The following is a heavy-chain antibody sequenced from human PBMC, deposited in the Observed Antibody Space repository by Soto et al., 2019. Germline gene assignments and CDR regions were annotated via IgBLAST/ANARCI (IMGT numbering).Heavy chain of an antibody. D-gene: IGHD3-22*01. CDR2: ISYDGSNK. V-gene: IGHV3-30-3*01. J-gene: IGHJ4*02. Sequence: QPXGSLRLSCAASGFTLRSYAMHWVRQAPGKGLDWVAVISYDGSNKYYADSVKGRFTISRDNSKNTLYLQMNSLRAEDTAVYYCARDGSYYDSSFDDWGQGTLVTVSS. CDR3: ARDGSYYDSSFDD. CDR1: GFTLRSYA.